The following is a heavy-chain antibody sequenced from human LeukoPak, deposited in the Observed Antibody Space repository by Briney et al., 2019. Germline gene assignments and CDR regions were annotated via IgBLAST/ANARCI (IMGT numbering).Heavy chain of an antibody. CDR3: ASLGGMADYYYYGMDV. J-gene: IGHJ6*02. D-gene: IGHD3-16*01. Sequence: GASVKVSCKASGYTFTGYYMHWVRQAPGQGLEWMGIINPSGGSTSYAQKFQGRVTMTRDTSTSTVYMELSSLRSEDTAVYYCASLGGMADYYYYGMDVWGQGTTVTVSS. CDR1: GYTFTGYY. CDR2: INPSGGST. V-gene: IGHV1-46*01.